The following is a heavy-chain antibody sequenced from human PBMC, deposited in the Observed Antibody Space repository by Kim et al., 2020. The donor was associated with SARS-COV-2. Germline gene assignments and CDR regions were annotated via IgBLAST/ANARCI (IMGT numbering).Heavy chain of an antibody. CDR3: ARGRYGEITIFGVVPGHYYMDV. J-gene: IGHJ6*03. Sequence: SETLSLTCAVYGGSFSGYYWSWIRQPPGKGLEWIGEINHSGSTNYNPSLKSRVTISVDTSKNQFSLKLSSVTAAHTAVYYCARGRYGEITIFGVVPGHYYMDVWGKGTTVTVSS. D-gene: IGHD3-3*01. CDR2: INHSGST. CDR1: GGSFSGYY. V-gene: IGHV4-34*01.